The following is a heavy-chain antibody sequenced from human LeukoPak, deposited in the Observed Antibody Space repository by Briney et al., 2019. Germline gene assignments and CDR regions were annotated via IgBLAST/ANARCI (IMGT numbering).Heavy chain of an antibody. Sequence: GASVKVSCKASGYTFTSYDINWVRQATGQGLEWMGWMNPNSGNTGYAQKFQGRVTMTRNTSISTAYMELSSLRSEDTAVYYCARGGSGSSWYSWVRYYYYYGMDVWGQGTTVTVSS. V-gene: IGHV1-8*01. CDR2: MNPNSGNT. D-gene: IGHD6-13*01. CDR1: GYTFTSYD. J-gene: IGHJ6*02. CDR3: ARGGSGSSWYSWVRYYYYYGMDV.